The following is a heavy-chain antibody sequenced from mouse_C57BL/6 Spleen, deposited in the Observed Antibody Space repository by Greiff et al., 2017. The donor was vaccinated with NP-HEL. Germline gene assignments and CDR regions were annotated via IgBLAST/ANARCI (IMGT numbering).Heavy chain of an antibody. CDR1: GYTFTSYW. CDR2: IYPSDSET. CDR3: AGQLRLLFYFDY. D-gene: IGHD3-2*02. Sequence: QVQLQQPGAELVRPGSSVKLSCKASGYTFTSYWMDWVKQRPGQGLEWIGHIYPSDSETNYNQKFKDKATLTVDNSSSTAYMQLSSLTSADSAVYYYAGQLRLLFYFDYWGQGTTLTVSS. J-gene: IGHJ2*01. V-gene: IGHV1-61*01.